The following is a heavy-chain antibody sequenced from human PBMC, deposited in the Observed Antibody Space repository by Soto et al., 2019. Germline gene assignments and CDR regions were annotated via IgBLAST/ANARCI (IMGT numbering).Heavy chain of an antibody. CDR1: GFTFSSYG. D-gene: IGHD1-26*01. CDR3: MALERREINYYYYGMDV. Sequence: QVQLVESGGGVVQPGRSLGLSCAASGFTFSSYGMHWVRQALGKGLEWVAVISYDGSNKYYADSVKGRFTISRDNSKNTLYLQMNSLRAEDTAVYYCMALERREINYYYYGMDVWGQGTTVTVSS. V-gene: IGHV3-30*03. J-gene: IGHJ6*02. CDR2: ISYDGSNK.